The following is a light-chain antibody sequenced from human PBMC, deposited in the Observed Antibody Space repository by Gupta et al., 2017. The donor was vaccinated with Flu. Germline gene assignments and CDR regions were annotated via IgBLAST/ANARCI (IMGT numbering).Light chain of an antibody. CDR3: QQYGISGYT. CDR2: GAS. CDR1: QSVNNNL. J-gene: IGKJ2*01. V-gene: IGKV3-20*01. Sequence: ERATLSCRASQSVNNNLLTWYQQKPGQAPRLLIYGASSRATGIPDRFSGSGSGTDFTLTISRLEPEDFAVYYCQQYGISGYTFGQGTKLEIK.